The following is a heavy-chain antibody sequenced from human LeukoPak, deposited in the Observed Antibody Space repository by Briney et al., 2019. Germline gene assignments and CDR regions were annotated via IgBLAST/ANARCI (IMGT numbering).Heavy chain of an antibody. V-gene: IGHV4-59*08. J-gene: IGHJ4*02. Sequence: SETLSLTCTVSGGSISSYYWSWIRQPPGKGLEWIGYIYYSGSTNYNPSLKSRVTISVDTSKNQFSLKLSSVTAADTAVYYCAAGQLGLFDYWGQGTLVTVSS. CDR2: IYYSGST. D-gene: IGHD1-1*01. CDR1: GGSISSYY. CDR3: AAGQLGLFDY.